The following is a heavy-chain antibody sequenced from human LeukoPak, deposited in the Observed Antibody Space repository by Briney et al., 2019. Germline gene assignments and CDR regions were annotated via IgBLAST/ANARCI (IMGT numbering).Heavy chain of an antibody. V-gene: IGHV3-7*01. CDR3: ARFQYSSGWYSYYYYYYMDV. CDR2: IKQDGSEK. J-gene: IGHJ6*03. D-gene: IGHD6-19*01. Sequence: GGSLRLSCAASGFTFSSYWMSWVRQDPGKGLEWVANIKQDGSEKYYVDSVKGRFTISRDNAKNSLYLQMNSLRAEDTAVYYCARFQYSSGWYSYYYYYYMDVWGKGTTVTVSS. CDR1: GFTFSSYW.